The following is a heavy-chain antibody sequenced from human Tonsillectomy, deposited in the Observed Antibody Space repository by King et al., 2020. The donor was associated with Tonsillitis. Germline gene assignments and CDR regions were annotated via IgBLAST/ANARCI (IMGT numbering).Heavy chain of an antibody. V-gene: IGHV3-33*08. CDR3: ARDGPNFYYMDG. CDR1: GFTFSSYG. Sequence: QVQLVESGGGVVQPGRSLRLSCAASGFTFSSYGMHWVRQAPGKGLEWVAVIWYNGNNKYYADSVKGRFTLSRDNSKNTLFLQMNSLRAEDTAVYFCARDGPNFYYMDGWGKGTTVTVSS. CDR2: IWYNGNNK. J-gene: IGHJ6*03.